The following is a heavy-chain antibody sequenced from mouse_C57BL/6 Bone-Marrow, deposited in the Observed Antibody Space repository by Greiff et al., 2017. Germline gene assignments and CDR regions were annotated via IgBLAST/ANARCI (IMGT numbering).Heavy chain of an antibody. CDR3: ARDYYDYDDWYFDV. J-gene: IGHJ1*03. CDR2: IDPSDSYT. V-gene: IGHV1-69*01. CDR1: GYTFTSYW. D-gene: IGHD2-4*01. Sequence: QVQLQQPGAELVMPGASVKLSCKASGYTFTSYWMHWVKQRPGQGLEWIGEIDPSDSYTNYNQKFKGKSTLTVDKSSSTAYMQLSSLTSEDSAVYYGARDYYDYDDWYFDVWGTGTTVTVSS.